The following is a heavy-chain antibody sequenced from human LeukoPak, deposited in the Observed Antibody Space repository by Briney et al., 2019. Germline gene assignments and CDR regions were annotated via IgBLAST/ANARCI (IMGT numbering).Heavy chain of an antibody. V-gene: IGHV3-21*01. CDR1: GFTFSSYS. CDR3: VRDDGIGLDAFDI. J-gene: IGHJ3*02. CDR2: ISSSSSYI. Sequence: GGSLRLSCAASGFTFSSYSMNWVRQAPGKGLEWVSSISSSSSYIYYADSVKGRFTISRDNAKNLLYLQMNSLRAEDTAVYYCVRDDGIGLDAFDIWGQGTMVTVSS. D-gene: IGHD1-14*01.